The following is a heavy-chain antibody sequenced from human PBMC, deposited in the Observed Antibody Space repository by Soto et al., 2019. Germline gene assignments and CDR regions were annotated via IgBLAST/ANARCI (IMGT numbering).Heavy chain of an antibody. CDR1: GGSISSYY. CDR3: ARGNSSSSGVYYYYYMDV. J-gene: IGHJ6*03. D-gene: IGHD6-6*01. V-gene: IGHV4-59*01. Sequence: SETLSLTCTVSGGSISSYYWSWIRQPPGKGLEWIGYIYYSGSTNYNPSLKSRVTISVDTSKNQFSLKLSSVTAADTAVYYCARGNSSSSGVYYYYYMDVWGEGTTVTV. CDR2: IYYSGST.